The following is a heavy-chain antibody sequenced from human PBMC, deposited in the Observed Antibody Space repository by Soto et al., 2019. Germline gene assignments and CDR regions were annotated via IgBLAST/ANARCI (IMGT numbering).Heavy chain of an antibody. J-gene: IGHJ4*02. V-gene: IGHV1-69*12. Sequence: QVQLVQSGAEVKKPGSSVKVSCKASGGTFSSYAISWVRQAPGQGLEWMGGIIPIFGTANYAQKFQGRVTIAADESTSTAYMERSSLRSGDTAVYYCAREGGVTMVRGVISDYWGQGTLVTVSS. CDR2: IIPIFGTA. D-gene: IGHD3-10*01. CDR3: AREGGVTMVRGVISDY. CDR1: GGTFSSYA.